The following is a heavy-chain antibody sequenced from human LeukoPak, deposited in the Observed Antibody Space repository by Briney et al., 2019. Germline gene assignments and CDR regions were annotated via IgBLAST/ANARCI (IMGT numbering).Heavy chain of an antibody. CDR2: IKQDGSEK. J-gene: IGHJ6*03. V-gene: IGHV3-7*01. CDR3: ARDLAIAAAGTSAGGYYYYYYYMDV. Sequence: GGSLRLSCAASGFTFSSYWMSWVRQAPGKGLEWVANIKQDGSEKYYVDSVKCRFTISRDNAKNSLYLQMNSLRAEDTAVYYCARDLAIAAAGTSAGGYYYYYYYMDVWGKGTTVTVSS. D-gene: IGHD6-13*01. CDR1: GFTFSSYW.